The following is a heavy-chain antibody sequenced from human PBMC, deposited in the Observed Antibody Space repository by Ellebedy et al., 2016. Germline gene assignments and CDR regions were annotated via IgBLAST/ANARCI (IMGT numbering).Heavy chain of an antibody. CDR1: SGSFSDYF. CDR3: ARGVPLLYCSSTSCPLDY. J-gene: IGHJ4*02. Sequence: SETLSLTCAVHSGSFSDYFRSWIRQPPGKGLEWIGEINHSGDTNYNPSLTSRVIISVDTSKNQFSLKLTSVTPAEPAVYYCARGVPLLYCSSTSCPLDYWGQGTLVTVSS. V-gene: IGHV4-34*01. CDR2: INHSGDT. D-gene: IGHD2-2*01.